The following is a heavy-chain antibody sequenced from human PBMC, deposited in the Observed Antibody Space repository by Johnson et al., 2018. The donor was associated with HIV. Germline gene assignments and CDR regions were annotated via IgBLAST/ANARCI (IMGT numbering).Heavy chain of an antibody. D-gene: IGHD5-12*01. CDR2: ISSSGNTI. J-gene: IGHJ3*02. Sequence: QMPLVESRGGLVKPGGSLRLSCAASGFIFSDYYMSWIRQAPGKGLEWVSYISSSGNTIYYADSVKGRFTISRDNAKNSLYLQMNSLRVEDTAVYYCARDESGYDEGFDAFDIWGQGTMVTVSS. CDR3: ARDESGYDEGFDAFDI. CDR1: GFIFSDYY. V-gene: IGHV3-11*04.